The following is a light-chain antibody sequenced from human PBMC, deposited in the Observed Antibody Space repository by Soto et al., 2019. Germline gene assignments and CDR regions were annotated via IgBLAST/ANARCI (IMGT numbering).Light chain of an antibody. CDR2: TAS. V-gene: IGKV1-17*01. J-gene: IGKJ1*01. CDR3: LQYNSYPRT. Sequence: DIQMTQSPSSLSASVGERVTITCRASQGISNDLAWYQQKPGKAPKRLIYTASSLQSGVPSRFSGSGSGTEFTLTIGSLQPEDFATSFCLQYNSYPRTFGQGTKMEIK. CDR1: QGISND.